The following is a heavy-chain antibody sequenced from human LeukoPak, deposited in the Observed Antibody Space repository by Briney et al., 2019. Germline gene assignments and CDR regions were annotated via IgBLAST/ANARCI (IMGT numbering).Heavy chain of an antibody. CDR3: ARRGTSGWAYYFDF. D-gene: IGHD6-19*01. CDR1: GDSISSSINY. J-gene: IGHJ4*02. V-gene: IGHV4-39*01. CDR2: VYRSGST. Sequence: SETLSLTCDVSGDSISSSINYWGWVRHLPGKGLEWIGSVYRSGSTYYNPSLKSRVTISVDTSKNQFTLSLTSVTAADTAVYHCARRGTSGWAYYFDFWGPGSLLTVSS.